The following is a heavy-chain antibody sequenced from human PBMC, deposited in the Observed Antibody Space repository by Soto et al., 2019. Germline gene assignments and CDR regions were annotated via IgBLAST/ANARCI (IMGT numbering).Heavy chain of an antibody. J-gene: IGHJ4*02. CDR1: GGSISSSSYY. Sequence: QLQLQESGPGLVKPSETLSLTCTVSGGSISSSSYYWGWIRQPPGKGLEWIGSIYYSGSTYYNPSLKSRVTISVDTSKNQFSLKLSSVTAADTAVYYCASRYDSSGRVDYWGQGTLVTVSS. CDR2: IYYSGST. D-gene: IGHD3-22*01. CDR3: ASRYDSSGRVDY. V-gene: IGHV4-39*01.